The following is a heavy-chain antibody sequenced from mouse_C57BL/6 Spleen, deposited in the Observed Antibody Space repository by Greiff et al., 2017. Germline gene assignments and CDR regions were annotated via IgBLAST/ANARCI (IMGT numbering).Heavy chain of an antibody. CDR1: GFSLTSYA. V-gene: IGHV2-9-1*01. D-gene: IGHD2-4*01. J-gene: IGHJ4*01. CDR3: ARYDYVIGYAMDY. CDR2: IWTGGGT. Sequence: VKLLQSGPGLVAPSQSLSITCTASGFSLTSYAISWVRQPPGQGLEWLGVIWTGGGTNYNSALKSRLSISKDNSKSQVFLKMNSLQTDDTARYYCARYDYVIGYAMDYWGQGTSVTVSS.